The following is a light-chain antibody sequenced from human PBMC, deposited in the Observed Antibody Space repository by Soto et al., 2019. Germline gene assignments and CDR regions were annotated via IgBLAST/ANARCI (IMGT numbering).Light chain of an antibody. J-gene: IGKJ1*01. CDR2: GAS. CDR1: QSVSSN. Sequence: EIVMTQSPATLSVSPGERATLSCRASQSVSSNLAWYQQKPGQAPRLLIYGASTRATGIPARFSGSGSGTEFTLTISSLQSEDFAVYYCQQYNNWPPMAFGKGTKVESK. CDR3: QQYNNWPPMA. V-gene: IGKV3-15*01.